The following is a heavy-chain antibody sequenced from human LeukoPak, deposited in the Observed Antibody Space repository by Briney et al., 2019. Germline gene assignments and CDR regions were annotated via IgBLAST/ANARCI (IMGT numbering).Heavy chain of an antibody. D-gene: IGHD3-10*01. CDR2: TYYRTKWYN. CDR1: GDSVSSNSAA. CDR3: AGGRYGSGSYFDY. V-gene: IGHV6-1*01. J-gene: IGHJ4*02. Sequence: SPTLSLTCAISGDSVSSNSAAWNWLRQSPSRGLEWLGSTYYRTKWYNDYAVYVKSRITINPDTSKNQFSLQLNSVTPEDTAVYYCAGGRYGSGSYFDYWGQGTLVTVSS.